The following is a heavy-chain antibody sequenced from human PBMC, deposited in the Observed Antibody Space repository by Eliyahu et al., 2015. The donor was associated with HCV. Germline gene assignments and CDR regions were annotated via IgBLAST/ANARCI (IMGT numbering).Heavy chain of an antibody. CDR3: ARGNNYGMDV. V-gene: IGHV3-30*02. CDR1: GFSFRSYG. Sequence: QVQLVESGGGVVQPGGSLRLSCAASGFSFRSYGIDWVRQAPGKGLEWVAFIRPDGSEKSYADSVKGRLTISRDNSKNTLYLQMNSLRAEDTAVYYCARGNNYGMDVWGQGTAVTVSS. CDR2: IRPDGSEK. J-gene: IGHJ6*02. D-gene: IGHD1/OR15-1a*01.